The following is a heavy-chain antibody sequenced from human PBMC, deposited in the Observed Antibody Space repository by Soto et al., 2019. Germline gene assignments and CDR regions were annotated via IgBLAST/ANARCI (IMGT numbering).Heavy chain of an antibody. J-gene: IGHJ4*02. CDR3: AREQPTSEPAVGAPDY. CDR2: IGTAGDT. D-gene: IGHD6-19*01. CDR1: GFTFSSYD. Sequence: EVQLVESGGGLVQPGGSLRLSCAASGFTFSSYDMHWVRQPTGKGLEWVSAIGTAGDTYYAGSVKGRFTISRENAKNSLYLQMNSLRAEDTAGYYCAREQPTSEPAVGAPDYWGQGTLVTVSS. V-gene: IGHV3-13*01.